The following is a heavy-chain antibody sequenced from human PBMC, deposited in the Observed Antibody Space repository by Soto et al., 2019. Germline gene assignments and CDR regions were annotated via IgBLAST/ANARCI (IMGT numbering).Heavy chain of an antibody. V-gene: IGHV1-18*01. CDR2: ISAYNGNT. J-gene: IGHJ4*02. CDR1: GYTFTSYN. CDR3: ARVSQVVVAAPGSY. D-gene: IGHD2-15*01. Sequence: ASVKVSCKASGYTFTSYNINWVRQATGQGLEWMGWISAYNGNTNYAQKLQGRVTMTTDTSTSTAYMELRSLRSDDTAVYYCARVSQVVVAAPGSYWGQGTLVTVSS.